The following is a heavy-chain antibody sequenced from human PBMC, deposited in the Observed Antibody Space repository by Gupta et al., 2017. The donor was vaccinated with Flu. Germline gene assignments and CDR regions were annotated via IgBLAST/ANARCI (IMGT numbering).Heavy chain of an antibody. D-gene: IGHD3-22*01. J-gene: IGHJ4*02. Sequence: QVQLVQSGAEVKKPGASVKVSCKASGYTFTSYGISWVRQAPGQGLEWMGWISAYNGNTNYAQKLQGRVTMTTDTSTSTAYMELRSLRSDDTAVYYCAATPYYYDSSGYYSCDYWGQGTLVTVSS. CDR3: AATPYYYDSSGYYSCDY. CDR1: GYTFTSYG. V-gene: IGHV1-18*01. CDR2: ISAYNGNT.